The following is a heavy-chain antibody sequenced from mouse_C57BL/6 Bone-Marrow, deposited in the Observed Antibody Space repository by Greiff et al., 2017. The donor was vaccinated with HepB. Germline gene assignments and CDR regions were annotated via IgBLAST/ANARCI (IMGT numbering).Heavy chain of an antibody. J-gene: IGHJ2*01. V-gene: IGHV1-54*01. Sequence: QVQLQQSGAELVRPGTSVKVSCKASGYAFTNYLIEWVKQRPGQGLAWIGVINPGSGGTNYNEKFKGKATLTADKSSSTAYMHLSSLTSEDSAVYFCAKSSGSLDYWGQGTTLTVSS. CDR1: GYAFTNYL. CDR2: INPGSGGT. D-gene: IGHD1-1*01. CDR3: AKSSGSLDY.